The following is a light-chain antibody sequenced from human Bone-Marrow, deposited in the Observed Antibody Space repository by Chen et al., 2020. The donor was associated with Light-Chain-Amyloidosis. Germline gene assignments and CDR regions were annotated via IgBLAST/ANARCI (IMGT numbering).Light chain of an antibody. Sequence: EIILTQFPATLSVSPGEGATLSCRASRSLGSRLAWDQHRPGQAPRLLIYDASSRATGIPGRFSDSGSGTDFTLTISSLQSEDVAVYYCQEYNDWPPFFTFGPGTKVDVK. CDR1: RSLGSR. CDR3: QEYNDWPPFFT. J-gene: IGKJ3*01. V-gene: IGKV3-15*01. CDR2: DAS.